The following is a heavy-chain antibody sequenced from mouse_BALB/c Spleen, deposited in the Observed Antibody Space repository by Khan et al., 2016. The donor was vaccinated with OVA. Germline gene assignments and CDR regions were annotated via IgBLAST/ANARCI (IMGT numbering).Heavy chain of an antibody. CDR3: ARSLYYSYGYALDC. J-gene: IGHJ4*01. V-gene: IGHV3-2*02. CDR2: ISSTGGT. CDR1: GYSITSDYA. D-gene: IGHD2-14*01. Sequence: EVQLVESGPGLVKPSQSLSLTCTVTGYSITSDYAWNWIRQFPGNKLEWMGYISSTGGTSYTPSLKSRISITRDTSKNQFFLQLKSVTAEDTATYYGARSLYYSYGYALDCWGRGTLVTVSS.